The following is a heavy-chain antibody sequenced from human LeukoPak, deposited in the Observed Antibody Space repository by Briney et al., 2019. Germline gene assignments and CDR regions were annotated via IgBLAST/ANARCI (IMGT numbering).Heavy chain of an antibody. V-gene: IGHV1-69*05. Sequence: ASVKVSCKASGGTFSSYAISWVRQAPGQGLEWMGGIIPIFGTANYAQKFQGRVTMTRDTSTSTVYMELSSLRSEDTAVYYCARERPYSGSSPFDYWGQGTLVTVSS. J-gene: IGHJ4*02. D-gene: IGHD1-26*01. CDR1: GGTFSSYA. CDR3: ARERPYSGSSPFDY. CDR2: IIPIFGTA.